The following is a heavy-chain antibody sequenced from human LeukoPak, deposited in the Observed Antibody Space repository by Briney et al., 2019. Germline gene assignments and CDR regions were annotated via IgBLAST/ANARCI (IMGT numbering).Heavy chain of an antibody. CDR1: GYSFTSYW. Sequence: GESLKISCKGSGYSFTSYWIGLVRQMPGKGLEWIGIIYPADSDTRYSPSFQGRVTISADKSISTAYLQWSSLKASDTAMYYCAIAADGSTFFDYWGQGTLVTVSS. CDR3: AIAADGSTFFDY. J-gene: IGHJ4*02. CDR2: IYPADSDT. D-gene: IGHD6-13*01. V-gene: IGHV5-51*01.